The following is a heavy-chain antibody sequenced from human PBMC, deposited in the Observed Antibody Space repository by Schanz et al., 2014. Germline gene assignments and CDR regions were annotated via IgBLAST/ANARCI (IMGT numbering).Heavy chain of an antibody. CDR2: IFSSSTYI. Sequence: DVQLVESGGGLVQPGGSLRLSCAASGFTFSDYSMNWVRQAPGKGLEWVSSIFSSSTYIYYAGSVKGRFTISRDNSKNTLYLQMNSLRAEDTAVYYCARESPFGGDCFSHWGQGTLVTVSS. CDR1: GFTFSDYS. D-gene: IGHD2-21*01. CDR3: ARESPFGGDCFSH. J-gene: IGHJ4*02. V-gene: IGHV3-21*01.